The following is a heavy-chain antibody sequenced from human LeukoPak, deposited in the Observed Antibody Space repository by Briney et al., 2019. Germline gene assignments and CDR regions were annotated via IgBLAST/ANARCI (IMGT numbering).Heavy chain of an antibody. Sequence: GGSLRLSCAASGFTFSTDAMTWVRQAPGKWLQWVSAISGSGGDTYYEDSVKGRFTISRDNSKNMMYLQMNSLRAEDTAVYYCARDSSGWSKNYWGQGTLVTVSS. V-gene: IGHV3-23*01. CDR2: ISGSGGDT. D-gene: IGHD6-19*01. J-gene: IGHJ4*02. CDR1: GFTFSTDA. CDR3: ARDSSGWSKNY.